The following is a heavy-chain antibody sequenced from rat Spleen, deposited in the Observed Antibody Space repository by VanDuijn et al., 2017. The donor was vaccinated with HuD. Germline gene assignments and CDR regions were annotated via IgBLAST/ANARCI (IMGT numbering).Heavy chain of an antibody. CDR3: TRQDYNNWYFDF. J-gene: IGHJ1*01. CDR2: ISFDGSST. V-gene: IGHV5-7*01. D-gene: IGHD1-10*01. Sequence: EVQLVESGGGLVQPGRSLKLSCAASRFTFSDYNMAWVRQAPRKGLEWVATISFDGSSTYYRDSVKGRFTVSRDNAKSTLYLQMDSLRSEDTATYYCTRQDYNNWYFDFWGPGTMVTVSS. CDR1: RFTFSDYN.